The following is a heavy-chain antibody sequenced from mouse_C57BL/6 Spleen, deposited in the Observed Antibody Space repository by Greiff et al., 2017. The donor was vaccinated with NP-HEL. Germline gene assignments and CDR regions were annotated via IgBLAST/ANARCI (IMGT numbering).Heavy chain of an antibody. CDR1: GYAFSSSW. D-gene: IGHD3-1*01. CDR2: IYPGDGDT. Sequence: QVQLQQSGPELVKPGASVKISCKASGYAFSSSWMNWVKQRPGKGLEWIGRIYPGDGDTNYNGKFKGQATLTADKSSSTAYMQLSSLTSEDSAVYFCATRATFDYWGQGTTLTVSS. V-gene: IGHV1-82*01. CDR3: ATRATFDY. J-gene: IGHJ2*01.